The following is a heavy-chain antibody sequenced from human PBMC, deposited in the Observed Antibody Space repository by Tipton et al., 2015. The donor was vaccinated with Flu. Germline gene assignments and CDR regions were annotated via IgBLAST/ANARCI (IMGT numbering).Heavy chain of an antibody. Sequence: TLSLTCTVSGDSVRSSYYWAWIRQPPGRGLEWIGNINHNGNTYHNASLRSRVTISVDTSRNHFSLKLSSVTAADTAVYYCARRDFSNYVLDPKNWFDPWGQGTLVTVSS. CDR1: GDSVRSSYY. D-gene: IGHD4-11*01. V-gene: IGHV4-38-2*02. CDR2: INHNGNT. CDR3: ARRDFSNYVLDPKNWFDP. J-gene: IGHJ5*02.